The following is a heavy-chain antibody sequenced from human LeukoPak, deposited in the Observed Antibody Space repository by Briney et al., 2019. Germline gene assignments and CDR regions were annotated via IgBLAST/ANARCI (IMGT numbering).Heavy chain of an antibody. D-gene: IGHD3-22*01. CDR3: ARDGYDSSAWLDP. J-gene: IGHJ5*02. CDR1: GYTFSSYG. V-gene: IGHV1-18*01. Sequence: ASVKVSRKASGYTFSSYGISWLRRAPGQGLEWMGWISGYNGDIKYRQKFQGRVTMTTDTSTSTAYMELRSLRSDDTAVYYCARDGYDSSAWLDPWGQGTLVTVSS. CDR2: ISGYNGDI.